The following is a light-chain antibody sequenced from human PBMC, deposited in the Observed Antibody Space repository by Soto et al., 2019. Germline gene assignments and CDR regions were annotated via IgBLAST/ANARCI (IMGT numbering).Light chain of an antibody. J-gene: IGKJ2*03. CDR2: TAS. V-gene: IGKV1-39*01. CDR3: HQTYSTPYS. Sequence: IQMTKTPSSLSASVGDRVTISCRASHSISSYLNWYQQKPGKAPNLLIYTASSLQRGVPSRFSGSGSGTDFTLTINSLQPEDFATYYCHQTYSTPYSFGQGTKVDSK. CDR1: HSISSY.